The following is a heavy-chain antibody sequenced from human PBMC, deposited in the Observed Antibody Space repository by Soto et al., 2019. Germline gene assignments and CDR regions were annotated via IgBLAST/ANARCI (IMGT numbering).Heavy chain of an antibody. CDR1: GYTFTSYY. D-gene: IGHD5-18*01. CDR3: ARELYSYGYTPPAHFDY. Sequence: GASVKVCCKASGYTFTSYYMHWVRQAPGQGLEWMGIINPSGGSTSYAQKFQGRVTMTRDTSTSTVYMELSSLRSEDTAVYYCARELYSYGYTPPAHFDYWGQGTLVTVSS. J-gene: IGHJ4*02. V-gene: IGHV1-46*01. CDR2: INPSGGST.